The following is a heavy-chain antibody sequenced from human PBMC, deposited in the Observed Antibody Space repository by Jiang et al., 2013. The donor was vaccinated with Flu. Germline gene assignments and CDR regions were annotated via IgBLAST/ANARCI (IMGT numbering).Heavy chain of an antibody. V-gene: IGHV3-30-3*01. CDR2: ISYDGSNK. Sequence: VQLLESGGGLVQPGGSLRLSCAASGFTFSSYAMSWVRQAPGKGLEWVAVISYDGSNKYYADSVKGRFTISRDNSKNTLYLQMNGLRAEDTAVYYCARDVRYSGYQIKGYDAFDIWGQGTMVTVSS. CDR1: GFTFSSYA. CDR3: ARDVRYSGYQIKGYDAFDI. J-gene: IGHJ3*02. D-gene: IGHD5-12*01.